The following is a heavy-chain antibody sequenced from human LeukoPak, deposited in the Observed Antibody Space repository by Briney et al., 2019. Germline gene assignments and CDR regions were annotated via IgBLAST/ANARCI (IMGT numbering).Heavy chain of an antibody. J-gene: IGHJ6*03. CDR2: ISSSGSTI. V-gene: IGHV3-11*04. Sequence: PGGSLRLSCAASGFTFSDYYMSWIRQAPGKGLEWVSYISSSGSTIYYADSVKGRFTISRDNAKNSLYLQLNSLRAEDTAVYYCARAGPRNRYYYYYYMDVWGKGTTVTVSS. CDR1: GFTFSDYY. CDR3: ARAGPRNRYYYYYYMDV. D-gene: IGHD1-1*01.